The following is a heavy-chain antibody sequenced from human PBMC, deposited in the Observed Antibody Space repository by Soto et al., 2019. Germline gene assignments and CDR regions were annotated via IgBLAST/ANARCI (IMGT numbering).Heavy chain of an antibody. V-gene: IGHV3-30*03. J-gene: IGHJ2*01. Sequence: QVQLVESGGGVVQPGRSLRLSCAASGFTFSSYGMHWVRQAPGKGLEWVAVISYDGSNKYYADSVKGRFTISRDNSKNTLYLQMNSLRAEDTAVYYCARDRWNPSWYFDLWGRGTLVTVSS. D-gene: IGHD1-1*01. CDR2: ISYDGSNK. CDR1: GFTFSSYG. CDR3: ARDRWNPSWYFDL.